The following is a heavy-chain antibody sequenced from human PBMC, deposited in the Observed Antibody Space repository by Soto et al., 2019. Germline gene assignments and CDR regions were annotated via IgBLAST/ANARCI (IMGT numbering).Heavy chain of an antibody. CDR2: IYYSGST. V-gene: IGHV4-61*08. CDR1: GGSISSGGYY. J-gene: IGHJ6*02. CDR3: ARGQQWLFYYYYGMDV. D-gene: IGHD6-19*01. Sequence: SETLSLTCTVSGGSISSGGYYWSWIRQHPGKGLEWIGYIYYSGSTNYNPSLKSRVTISVDTSKNQFSLKLSSVTAADTAVYYCARGQQWLFYYYYGMDVWGQGTTVTVSS.